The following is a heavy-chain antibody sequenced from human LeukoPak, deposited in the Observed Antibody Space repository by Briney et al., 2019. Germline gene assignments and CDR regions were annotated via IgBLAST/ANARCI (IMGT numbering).Heavy chain of an antibody. CDR3: ARGYCSSTSCYGWFDP. V-gene: IGHV1-2*02. Sequence: ASVKVSCKASGYTFTGYYMHWVRQAPGQGLEWMGWINPNSGGTNYAQKFQGRVTMTRDTSISTAYMELSRLRSDDKAVYYCARGYCSSTSCYGWFDPWGQGTLVTVSS. J-gene: IGHJ5*02. CDR1: GYTFTGYY. D-gene: IGHD2-2*01. CDR2: INPNSGGT.